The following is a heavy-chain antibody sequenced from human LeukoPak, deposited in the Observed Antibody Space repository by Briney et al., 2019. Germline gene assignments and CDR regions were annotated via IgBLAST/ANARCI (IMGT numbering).Heavy chain of an antibody. D-gene: IGHD5-24*01. Sequence: PGGSLRLSCAASGFTFSRYEIHWVRQAPGKGLEWVSYISSSGTTIYYADSLKGRFTISRDNAKHSLYLQMNSLRAEDTAAYYCARESSDGYKGYFDYWAQGTLVTVSS. J-gene: IGHJ4*02. CDR2: ISSSGTTI. V-gene: IGHV3-48*03. CDR1: GFTFSRYE. CDR3: ARESSDGYKGYFDY.